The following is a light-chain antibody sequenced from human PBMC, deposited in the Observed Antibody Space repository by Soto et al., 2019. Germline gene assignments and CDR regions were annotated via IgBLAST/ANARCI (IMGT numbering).Light chain of an antibody. J-gene: IGKJ5*01. Sequence: DIVMTQSPDTQAESPGERESLCCRACQSVNHNLAWYQQKPGQAPRLLIFDKSSRAPGVPARFSDSGTGTDFTLTINRLQSEDFAVYYCQQYNNWPPRITFGQGTRLEIK. CDR2: DKS. V-gene: IGKV3-15*01. CDR3: QQYNNWPPRIT. CDR1: QSVNHN.